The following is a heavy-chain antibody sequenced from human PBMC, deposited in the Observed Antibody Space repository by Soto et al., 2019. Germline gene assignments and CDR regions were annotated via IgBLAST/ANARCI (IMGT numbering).Heavy chain of an antibody. D-gene: IGHD2-8*01. J-gene: IGHJ6*01. V-gene: IGHV5-51*01. CDR1: GYSFTSHW. CDR3: ARYGYDHNYGMNV. Sequence: ESLKISCKGSGYSFTSHWIAWVRQMPGKGLEWMGIIYPDDSDIRYSPSFQGQVTISADKSINTAYLQWSSLKASDTAMYYCARYGYDHNYGMNVWGQGTTVTVSS. CDR2: IYPDDSDI.